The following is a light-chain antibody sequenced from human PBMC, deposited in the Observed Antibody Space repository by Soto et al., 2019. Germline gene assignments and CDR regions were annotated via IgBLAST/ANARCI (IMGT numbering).Light chain of an antibody. CDR3: ISSTSINTLLL. CDR1: SSDIGAYDY. J-gene: IGLJ2*01. V-gene: IGLV2-14*01. Sequence: QSALTQPASLSGSPGQSITISCTGTSSDIGAYDYVSWFQQHPGKAPKLMISEVNNRPSGVSNRFSGSKSGNTASLTISGLQADDEADYYCISSTSINTLLLFGGGTKVTVL. CDR2: EVN.